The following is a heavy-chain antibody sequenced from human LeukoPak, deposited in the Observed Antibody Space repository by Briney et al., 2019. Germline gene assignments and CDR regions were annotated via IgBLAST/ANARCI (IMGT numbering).Heavy chain of an antibody. Sequence: GGSLRLSCAASGFTFSSYNMNWVRQAPGKGLEWVSSISLSSSYIYYADSLKGRFTISRDNAKNSLYLQVNSLRAEDTALYYCVKDGGRDTAAAYYWGQGTLVSVSS. CDR2: ISLSSSYI. V-gene: IGHV3-21*04. CDR3: VKDGGRDTAAAYY. J-gene: IGHJ4*02. D-gene: IGHD6-13*01. CDR1: GFTFSSYN.